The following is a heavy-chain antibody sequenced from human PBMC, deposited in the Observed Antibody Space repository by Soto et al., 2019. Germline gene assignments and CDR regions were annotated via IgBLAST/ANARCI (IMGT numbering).Heavy chain of an antibody. CDR1: GCTCIGYA. CDR3: AKVLYGDYVGDYFDY. V-gene: IGHV3-23*01. Sequence: PVGSLRLSCGASGCTCIGYAVSWVRQAPGKGLEWVSAISGSGGSTYYADSVKGRFTISRDNSKNTLYLQMNSLRAEDTAVYYCAKVLYGDYVGDYFDYWGQGTLVTVSS. CDR2: ISGSGGST. D-gene: IGHD4-17*01. J-gene: IGHJ4*02.